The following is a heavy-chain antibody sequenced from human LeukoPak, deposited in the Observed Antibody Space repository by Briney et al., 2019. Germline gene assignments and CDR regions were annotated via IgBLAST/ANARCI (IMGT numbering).Heavy chain of an antibody. CDR2: ISVTGNVT. D-gene: IGHD3-16*01. V-gene: IGHV3-23*01. J-gene: IGHJ4*02. CDR1: GFTFSSFA. Sequence: GGSLRLSCAASGFTFSSFAMTWVRQAPGRRLEWVSGISVTGNVTYYIDSVEGRFTISRDDSKSVLYLQMDSLRADDTAVYYCVKDRIRGDSFWGQGTLVSVSS. CDR3: VKDRIRGDSF.